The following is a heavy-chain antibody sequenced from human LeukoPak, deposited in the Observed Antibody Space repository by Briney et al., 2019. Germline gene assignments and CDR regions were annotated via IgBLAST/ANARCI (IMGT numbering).Heavy chain of an antibody. CDR1: GFTFSDDY. CDR2: ISSSSSYT. CDR3: ARDGSGSPDY. Sequence: GGSLRLSCAASGFTFSDDYMSWIRQAPGKGLEWVSYISSSSSYTNYADSVKGRFTISRDNAKNSLYLQMNSLRAEDTAVYYCARDGSGSPDYWGQGTLVTVSS. D-gene: IGHD3-10*01. V-gene: IGHV3-11*06. J-gene: IGHJ4*02.